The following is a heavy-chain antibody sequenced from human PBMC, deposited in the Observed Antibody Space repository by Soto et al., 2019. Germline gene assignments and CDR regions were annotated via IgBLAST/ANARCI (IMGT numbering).Heavy chain of an antibody. Sequence: ITLKESGPPLVKPTQTLTLTCTLSGFSVSSRGVGVGWIGQPPGKALERPALIYWDDDKRLSPSLKSRLPITKDTSKNQVVLTMTNMDPVDTRTYYCAHRQAVTSYCFGYWGQGTLVTVSS. D-gene: IGHD4-17*01. CDR3: AHRQAVTSYCFGY. CDR2: IYWDDDK. J-gene: IGHJ4*02. CDR1: GFSVSSRGVG. V-gene: IGHV2-5*02.